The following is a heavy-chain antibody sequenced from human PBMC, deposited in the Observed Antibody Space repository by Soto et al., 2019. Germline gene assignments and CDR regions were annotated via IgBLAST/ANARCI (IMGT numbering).Heavy chain of an antibody. V-gene: IGHV4-34*02. CDR3: ARTDIVTTNWFDP. Sequence: QVHLQQWGAGLLRPSETLSLTCAVYGESFIGYYWTWIRQPPGKGLEWIGEINHRGSTNYNPSLKSLVTMSIDTSKNQFSLKLSSVTAADTSVYYCARTDIVTTNWFDPWGQGTLVTVSA. D-gene: IGHD5-12*01. CDR1: GESFIGYY. CDR2: INHRGST. J-gene: IGHJ5*02.